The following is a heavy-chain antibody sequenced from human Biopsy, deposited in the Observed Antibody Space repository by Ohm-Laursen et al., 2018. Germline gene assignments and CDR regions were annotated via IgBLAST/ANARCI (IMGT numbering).Heavy chain of an antibody. Sequence: SGTLSLTCTVTDGSISNIINYWGWIRQPLGKGLEWLGSIYHTGITDYNLSLKSRVPISVDTSNNQFSLKLSSLAAADTAVYYCARHSFGSGRDFWGQGTLVTVSS. J-gene: IGHJ4*02. CDR3: ARHSFGSGRDF. V-gene: IGHV4-39*01. CDR1: DGSISNIINY. D-gene: IGHD3-10*01. CDR2: IYHTGIT.